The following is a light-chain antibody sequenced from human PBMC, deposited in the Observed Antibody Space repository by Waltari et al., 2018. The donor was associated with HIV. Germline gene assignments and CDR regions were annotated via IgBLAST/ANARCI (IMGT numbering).Light chain of an antibody. CDR2: KAS. Sequence: DIQMTQSPSTLSASVGERVTITCRASQSIISWLTWYQQKPGKAPKLLIYKASSLESGVPSMFSGSGSVTEFTLTIISLQPDDFATYYCQQYNSYSYTFGQGTKLEIK. J-gene: IGKJ2*01. CDR3: QQYNSYSYT. CDR1: QSIISW. V-gene: IGKV1-5*03.